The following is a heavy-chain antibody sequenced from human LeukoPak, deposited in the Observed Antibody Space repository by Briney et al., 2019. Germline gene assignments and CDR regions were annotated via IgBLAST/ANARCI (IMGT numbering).Heavy chain of an antibody. D-gene: IGHD3-22*01. Sequence: SESLSLTCTVPGGSLSSYYWSWIRQTPGKGLEWIGYIYYSGSTNYNPSLKSSVTLLIDTSKNQFSLKLSSVTAADTAVYYCAKADYDSEFDYWGQGTLVTVSS. V-gene: IGHV4-59*01. CDR1: GGSLSSYY. J-gene: IGHJ4*02. CDR2: IYYSGST. CDR3: AKADYDSEFDY.